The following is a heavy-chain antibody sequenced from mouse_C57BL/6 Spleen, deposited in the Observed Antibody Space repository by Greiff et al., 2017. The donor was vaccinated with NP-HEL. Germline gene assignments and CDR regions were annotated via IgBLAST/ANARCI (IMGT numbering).Heavy chain of an antibody. CDR3: ARSVYYGSSLSYWYFDV. CDR1: GYTFTSYD. CDR2: IYPRDGST. V-gene: IGHV1-85*01. J-gene: IGHJ1*03. Sequence: VQLQESGPELVKPGASVKLSCKASGYTFTSYDINWVKQRPGQGLEWIGWIYPRDGSTKYNEKFKGKATLTVDTSSSTAYMELHSLTSEDSAVYFCARSVYYGSSLSYWYFDVWGTGTTVTVSS. D-gene: IGHD1-1*01.